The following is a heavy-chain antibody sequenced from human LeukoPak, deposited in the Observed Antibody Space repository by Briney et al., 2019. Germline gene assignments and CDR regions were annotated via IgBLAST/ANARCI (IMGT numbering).Heavy chain of an antibody. Sequence: SETLSLTCTVSGGSISSSSYYWGWIRQPPGKGLEWIGSIYYNGSTYYNPSLKSRVTISVDTSKNQFSLKLSSVTAADTAVYYCARMDTAMVVDYWGQGTLVTVSS. J-gene: IGHJ4*02. CDR3: ARMDTAMVVDY. CDR2: IYYNGST. D-gene: IGHD5-18*01. V-gene: IGHV4-39*01. CDR1: GGSISSSSYY.